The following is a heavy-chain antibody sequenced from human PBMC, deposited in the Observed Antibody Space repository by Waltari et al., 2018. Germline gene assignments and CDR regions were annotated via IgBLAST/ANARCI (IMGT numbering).Heavy chain of an antibody. Sequence: QVQLQESGPGLVKPSETLSLTCTVSGGSISSYYWRWIRQPPGKGLEWIGYIYYSGSTNYNPSLKSRVTISVDTSKNQFSLKLSSVTAADTAVYYCARNGLDAIDIWGQGTMVTVSS. CDR2: IYYSGST. J-gene: IGHJ3*02. CDR1: GGSISSYY. D-gene: IGHD2-8*01. CDR3: ARNGLDAIDI. V-gene: IGHV4-59*01.